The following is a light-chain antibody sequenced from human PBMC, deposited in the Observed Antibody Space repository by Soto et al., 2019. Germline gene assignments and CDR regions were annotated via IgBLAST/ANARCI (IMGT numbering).Light chain of an antibody. CDR3: QKYNIAPSWT. V-gene: IGKV3-20*01. Sequence: EIVLTQSPGTLSLSPGESVTPSWRASQSVSSSYLAWYQQKHGQAPRLLIYEAFSRATGIPDRFSASGSGTDLTPTISILHTEDVATYYCQKYNIAPSWTFGQGTNV. J-gene: IGKJ1*01. CDR2: EAF. CDR1: QSVSSSY.